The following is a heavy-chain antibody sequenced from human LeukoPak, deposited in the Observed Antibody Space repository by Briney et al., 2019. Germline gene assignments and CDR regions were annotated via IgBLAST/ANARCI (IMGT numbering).Heavy chain of an antibody. D-gene: IGHD3-3*01. Sequence: PSETLSLTCTDSGGSIRSYYWSWIRQPPGKGLEWIGYIYYSGSTNYNPSLKSRVTISVDTSKSQFSLILSSVTAADTAVYYCARSSAYYTKFDYWGQGALVTVSS. CDR1: GGSIRSYY. J-gene: IGHJ4*02. CDR3: ARSSAYYTKFDY. V-gene: IGHV4-59*08. CDR2: IYYSGST.